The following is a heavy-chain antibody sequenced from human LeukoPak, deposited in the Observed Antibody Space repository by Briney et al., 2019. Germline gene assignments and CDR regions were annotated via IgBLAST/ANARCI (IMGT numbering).Heavy chain of an antibody. CDR3: ARPISTTVTEWYFDL. CDR1: GYSISSGYY. J-gene: IGHJ2*01. V-gene: IGHV4-38-2*01. D-gene: IGHD4-11*01. CDR2: IYHSGST. Sequence: PSETLSLTCAFSGYSISSGYYWGWIRQPPGKGLEWIGSIYHSGSTYYNPSLKSRVTISVDTSKNQFSLKLSSVTAADTAVYYCARPISTTVTEWYFDLWGRGTLVTVSS.